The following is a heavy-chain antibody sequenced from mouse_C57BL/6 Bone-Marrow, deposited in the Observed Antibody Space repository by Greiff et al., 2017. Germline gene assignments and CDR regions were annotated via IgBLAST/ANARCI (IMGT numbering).Heavy chain of an antibody. D-gene: IGHD2-14*01. CDR3: ARWYDAGFAY. V-gene: IGHV1-69*01. J-gene: IGHJ3*01. Sequence: VQLQQPGAELVMPGASVKLSCKASGYTFTSYWMHWVKQRPGQGLEWIGEIDPSDSYTNYNQQFKGKSTLTVDKSSSTAYMQLSSLTSEDSAVYYCARWYDAGFAYWGQGTLVTVSA. CDR1: GYTFTSYW. CDR2: IDPSDSYT.